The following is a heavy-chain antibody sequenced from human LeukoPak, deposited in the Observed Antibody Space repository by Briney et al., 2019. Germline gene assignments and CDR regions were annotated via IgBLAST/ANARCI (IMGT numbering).Heavy chain of an antibody. J-gene: IGHJ4*02. CDR1: GFSFSSYS. CDR3: ARKNTTSSEDY. D-gene: IGHD6-6*01. CDR2: ISGSGTSI. Sequence: GGSLRLSCAASGFSFSSYSMNWVRQAPGKGLEWVSFISGSGTSIDYVDSVEGRFTVSRDNGKNSLFLHMNSLRAEDTAVYYCARKNTTSSEDYWGQGTLVTVSS. V-gene: IGHV3-48*01.